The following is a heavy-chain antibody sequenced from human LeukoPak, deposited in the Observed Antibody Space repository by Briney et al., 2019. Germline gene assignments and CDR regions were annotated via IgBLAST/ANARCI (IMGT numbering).Heavy chain of an antibody. V-gene: IGHV3-7*01. CDR1: GFTFSSYW. D-gene: IGHD6-13*01. CDR3: AREFRYSSSWYDNYYYGMDV. CDR2: IKQDGSEK. J-gene: IGHJ6*04. Sequence: GGSLRLSCAASGFTFSSYWMSWVRQAPGKGLEWVANIKQDGSEKYYVDSVKGRFTISRDNAKNSLYLQMNSLRAEDTAVYYCAREFRYSSSWYDNYYYGMDVWGKGTTVTVSS.